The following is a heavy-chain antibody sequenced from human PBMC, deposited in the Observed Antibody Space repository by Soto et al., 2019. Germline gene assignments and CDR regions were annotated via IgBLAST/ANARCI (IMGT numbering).Heavy chain of an antibody. V-gene: IGHV4-34*01. CDR3: ASELNHYDFWSGYSYY. J-gene: IGHJ4*02. CDR2: INHSGST. CDR1: GGSFSGYY. Sequence: SETLSLTCAVYGGSFSGYYWSWILQPPWKGLEWIGEINHSGSTNYNPSLKSRVTISVDTSKNQFSLKLSSVTAADTAVYYCASELNHYDFWSGYSYYWGQGTLVTVS. D-gene: IGHD3-3*01.